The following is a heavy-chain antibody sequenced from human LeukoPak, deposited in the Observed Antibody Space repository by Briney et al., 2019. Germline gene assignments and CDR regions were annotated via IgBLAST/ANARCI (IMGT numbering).Heavy chain of an antibody. V-gene: IGHV3-23*01. CDR3: AKGGGWLYYFDY. D-gene: IGHD3-22*01. Sequence: GSLRLSCAASGFTFSSNAMNWVRQAPGKGLEWVSGITGSGDSTYYADSVKGRFTISRDNSKNTVYLHMNRLRAEDTAVYYCAKGGGWLYYFDYWGQGTLVTVSS. CDR2: ITGSGDST. J-gene: IGHJ4*02. CDR1: GFTFSSNA.